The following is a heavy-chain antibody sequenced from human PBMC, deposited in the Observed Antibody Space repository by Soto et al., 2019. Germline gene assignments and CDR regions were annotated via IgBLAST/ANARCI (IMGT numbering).Heavy chain of an antibody. J-gene: IGHJ6*02. CDR1: GYTFTSYD. Sequence: QVQLVQSGAEVKKPGASVKVSCKASGYTFTSYDINWVRQATGQGLEWMGWMNPNSGNTGYAQKFQGRVTMTRNTSISTAYMELSSLRSEDTAVYYCARTDISWYWGALGMDVWGQGTTVTVSS. V-gene: IGHV1-8*01. CDR3: ARTDISWYWGALGMDV. CDR2: MNPNSGNT. D-gene: IGHD6-13*01.